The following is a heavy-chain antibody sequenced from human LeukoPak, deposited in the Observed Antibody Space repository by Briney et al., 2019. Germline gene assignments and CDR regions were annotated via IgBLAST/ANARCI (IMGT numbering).Heavy chain of an antibody. J-gene: IGHJ4*02. CDR2: IKPDGSGK. D-gene: IGHD5-18*01. Sequence: GGSLRLSCAASGFTFSGYWMSWVRQAPGNGLEWVANIKPDGSGKYYVDSVKGRFTISRENAKNSLYLHMNSLRAEDTAVYYCARDRIQLWSHDYWGQGTLVTVSS. CDR1: GFTFSGYW. CDR3: ARDRIQLWSHDY. V-gene: IGHV3-7*04.